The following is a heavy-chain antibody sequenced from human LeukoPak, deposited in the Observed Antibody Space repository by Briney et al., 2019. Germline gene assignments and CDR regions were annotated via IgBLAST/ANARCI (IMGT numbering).Heavy chain of an antibody. Sequence: GGSLRLSCAASGFTFSSYAMSWVRQVPGKGLEWVSAISGSGGSTYYADSVKGRFTISRDNSKNTLYLQMNSLRAEDTAVYYCAKDLQPGRIVVVPAAISALDDFDYWGQGTLVTVSS. CDR3: AKDLQPGRIVVVPAAISALDDFDY. J-gene: IGHJ4*02. V-gene: IGHV3-23*01. CDR2: ISGSGGST. CDR1: GFTFSSYA. D-gene: IGHD2-2*02.